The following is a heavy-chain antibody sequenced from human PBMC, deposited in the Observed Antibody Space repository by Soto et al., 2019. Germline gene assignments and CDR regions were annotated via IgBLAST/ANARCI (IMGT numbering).Heavy chain of an antibody. CDR3: AREEITMVRGVIRYYFDY. Sequence: GGSLRLSCAASGFTFSSYSMNWVRQAPGKGLEWVSYISSSSSTIYYADSVKGRFTISRDNAKNSLYLQMNSLRAEDTAVYYCAREEITMVRGVIRYYFDYWGQGTLVTVSS. D-gene: IGHD3-10*01. CDR2: ISSSSSTI. J-gene: IGHJ4*02. CDR1: GFTFSSYS. V-gene: IGHV3-48*01.